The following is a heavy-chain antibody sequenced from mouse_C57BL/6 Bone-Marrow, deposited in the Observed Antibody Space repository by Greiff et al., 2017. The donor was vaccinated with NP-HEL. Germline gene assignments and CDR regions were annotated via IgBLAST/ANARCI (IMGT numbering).Heavy chain of an antibody. CDR1: GFTFTDYY. J-gene: IGHJ4*01. Sequence: EVQLQQSGPVLVKPGPSVKISCKASGFTFTDYYMHWVKQSHGKSLEWIGLVYPSNGGTSYNQKFKGKATLTVDTSSSPAYMELNSLTSEDSAVYYCARERGYYYGSHYAMDYWGQGTSVTVSS. CDR2: VYPSNGGT. D-gene: IGHD1-1*01. V-gene: IGHV1-36*01. CDR3: ARERGYYYGSHYAMDY.